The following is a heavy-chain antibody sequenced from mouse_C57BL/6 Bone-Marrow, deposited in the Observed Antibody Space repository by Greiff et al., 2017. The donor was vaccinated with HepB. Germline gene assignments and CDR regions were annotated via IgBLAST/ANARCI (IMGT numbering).Heavy chain of an antibody. V-gene: IGHV1-5*01. CDR3: TSQFITTVVATPFDY. J-gene: IGHJ2*01. D-gene: IGHD1-1*01. CDR1: GYTFTSYW. Sequence: EVQLQQSGTVLARPGASVKMSCKTSGYTFTSYWMHWVKQRPGQGLEWIGAIYPGNSDTSYNQKFKGKAKLTAVTSASTAYMELSSLTNEDSAVYYCTSQFITTVVATPFDYWGQGTTLTVSS. CDR2: IYPGNSDT.